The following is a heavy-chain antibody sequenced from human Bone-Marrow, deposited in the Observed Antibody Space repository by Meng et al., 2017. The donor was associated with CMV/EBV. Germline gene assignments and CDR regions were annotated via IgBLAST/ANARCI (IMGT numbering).Heavy chain of an antibody. J-gene: IGHJ4*02. V-gene: IGHV3-23*01. CDR1: GFTFSSYA. D-gene: IGHD4-23*01. CDR2: IGGSGGST. CDR3: ARDRWHVYYFDY. Sequence: GESLKISCAASGFTFSSYAMSWVRQAPGKGLEWVSAIGGSGGSTYYADSVKGRFTISRDNSKNTLYLQMNSLRAEDTAVYYCARDRWHVYYFDYWGQGTLVTGSS.